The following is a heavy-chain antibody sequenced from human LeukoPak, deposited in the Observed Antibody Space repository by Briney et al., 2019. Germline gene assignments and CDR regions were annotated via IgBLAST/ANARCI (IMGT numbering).Heavy chain of an antibody. D-gene: IGHD3-10*01. CDR3: ARDRAPPTSWYFDL. CDR2: LYSAGDI. V-gene: IGHV3-53*01. Sequence: GSLRLSCAVSGFTVRTNYMSWVRQAPGKGLEWGSILYSAGDIYYVDSVKGRFTISRDNSRNTLYLRMNSLRVEDSAVYYCARDRAPPTSWYFDLWGRGTLVTVSS. J-gene: IGHJ2*01. CDR1: GFTVRTNY.